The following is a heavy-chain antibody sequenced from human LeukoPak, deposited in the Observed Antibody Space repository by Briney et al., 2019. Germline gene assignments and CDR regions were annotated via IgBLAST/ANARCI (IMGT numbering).Heavy chain of an antibody. J-gene: IGHJ4*02. V-gene: IGHV4-59*01. CDR2: IYYSGST. CDR3: ARHVPAGTSRYFDY. Sequence: SETLSLTCTVSGGSISSYYWSWIRQPPGKGLEWIGYIYYSGSTNYNPSLKSRVTISVDTSKNQFSLKLSSVTAADTAVYYCARHVPAGTSRYFDYWGQGTLVTVSS. D-gene: IGHD2-2*01. CDR1: GGSISSYY.